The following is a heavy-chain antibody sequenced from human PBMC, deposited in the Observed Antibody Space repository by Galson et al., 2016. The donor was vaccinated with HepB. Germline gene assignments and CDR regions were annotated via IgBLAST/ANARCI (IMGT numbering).Heavy chain of an antibody. CDR2: IWYDGSNK. D-gene: IGHD5-24*01. V-gene: IGHV3-33*01. J-gene: IGHJ4*02. Sequence: SLRLSCAASGFTFSSYGMHWVRQAPGKGLEWVAVIWYDGSNKYYADSLKGRFTISRDNSKNTLYLQMNSLRPEDTAVYYCARVGLDGYNPFDYWGQGTLVTVSS. CDR3: ARVGLDGYNPFDY. CDR1: GFTFSSYG.